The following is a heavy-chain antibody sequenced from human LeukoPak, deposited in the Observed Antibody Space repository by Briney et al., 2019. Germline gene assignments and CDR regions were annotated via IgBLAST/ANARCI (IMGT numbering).Heavy chain of an antibody. Sequence: GGSLRLSCAASGFTFSSYWMSWVRQAPGKGLEWVANIKQDGSEKYYVDSVKGRFTISRGNAKNSLYLQMNSLRAEDTAVYYCARSDDYDFWSGYSDLYYFDYWGQGTLVTVSS. D-gene: IGHD3-3*01. V-gene: IGHV3-7*01. J-gene: IGHJ4*02. CDR3: ARSDDYDFWSGYSDLYYFDY. CDR2: IKQDGSEK. CDR1: GFTFSSYW.